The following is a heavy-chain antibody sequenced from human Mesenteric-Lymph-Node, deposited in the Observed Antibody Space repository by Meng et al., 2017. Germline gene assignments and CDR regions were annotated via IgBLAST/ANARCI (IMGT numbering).Heavy chain of an antibody. D-gene: IGHD3-22*01. CDR1: GYTFTGYN. Sequence: ASVKVSCKASGYTFTGYNIHWVRQAPGQGLEWMGWINPYSGDTNSAQKFQGRVTMTRDTSLTAVYMEMSRLRSDDTAVYYCARTVDYDGIRFYYDFWGQGTLVTVSS. CDR3: ARTVDYDGIRFYYDF. CDR2: INPYSGDT. V-gene: IGHV1-2*02. J-gene: IGHJ4*02.